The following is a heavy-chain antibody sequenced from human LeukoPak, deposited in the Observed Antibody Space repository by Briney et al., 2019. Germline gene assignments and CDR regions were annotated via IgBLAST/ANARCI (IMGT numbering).Heavy chain of an antibody. CDR2: ISSSSSCI. D-gene: IGHD6-13*01. CDR1: GFTFSSYS. Sequence: PGGSLRLSCAASGFTFSSYSMNWVRQAPGKGLEWVSSISSSSSCIYYADSVKGRFTISRDNAKNSLYLQMNSLRAEDTAVYYCARAFGEQQLVYFDYWGQGTLVTVSS. V-gene: IGHV3-21*01. J-gene: IGHJ4*02. CDR3: ARAFGEQQLVYFDY.